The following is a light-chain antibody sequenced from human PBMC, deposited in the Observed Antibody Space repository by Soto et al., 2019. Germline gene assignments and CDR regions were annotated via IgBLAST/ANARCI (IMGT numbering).Light chain of an antibody. J-gene: IGLJ3*02. CDR2: KDS. CDR3: QSADSSGTPPIGV. CDR1: ALPKQY. V-gene: IGLV3-25*03. Sequence: SYELTQPPSVSVSPGQTARITCSGDALPKQYAYWYQQKPGQAPVLVIYKDSERPSGIPERFSGSSSGTTVTLTISGVQAEDEADYYCQSADSSGTPPIGVFGGGTKLTVL.